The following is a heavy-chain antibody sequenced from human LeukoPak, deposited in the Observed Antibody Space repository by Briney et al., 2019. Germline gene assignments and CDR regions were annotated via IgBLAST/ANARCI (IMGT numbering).Heavy chain of an antibody. CDR3: ARQVNDDYFDY. V-gene: IGHV4-59*08. D-gene: IGHD5/OR15-5a*01. CDR2: IYHSGRT. J-gene: IGHJ4*02. Sequence: SETLSLTCSVSGGSISSYYWSWIRQPPGKGLEWIGYIYHSGRTNYNPSLKSRVTVSVDTSKNQFSLEMTSVTAADTAVYYCARQVNDDYFDYWGQGMLVTVSS. CDR1: GGSISSYY.